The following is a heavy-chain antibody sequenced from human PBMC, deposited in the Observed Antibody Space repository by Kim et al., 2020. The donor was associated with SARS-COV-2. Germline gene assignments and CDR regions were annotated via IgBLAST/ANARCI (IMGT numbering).Heavy chain of an antibody. J-gene: IGHJ3*02. Sequence: GGSLRLSCAASGFTFSSYAMHWVRQAPGKGLEWVAVISYDGINKYYADSVKGRFTISRDNSKNTLYLQMNSLRAEDTAVYYCARDGDGWEVVVYGAFDIWGQGTMVTVSS. CDR1: GFTFSSYA. CDR2: ISYDGINK. D-gene: IGHD2-2*01. V-gene: IGHV3-30*04. CDR3: ARDGDGWEVVVYGAFDI.